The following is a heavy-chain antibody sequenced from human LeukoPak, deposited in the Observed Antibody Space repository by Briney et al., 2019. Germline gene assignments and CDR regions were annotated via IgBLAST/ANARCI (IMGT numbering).Heavy chain of an antibody. CDR1: GFTFGSHA. Sequence: GGSLRLSCEASGFTFGSHAMYWVRQAPGKGLEWVEGIFGSGGSPHYADSVKGRFTISRDNPQNTVYLQINSLRDEDTAVYYCGKTTVGYSSGQKPAWPVDYWGQGTLVTVSS. CDR2: IFGSGGSP. D-gene: IGHD5-18*01. J-gene: IGHJ4*02. V-gene: IGHV3-23*01. CDR3: GKTTVGYSSGQKPAWPVDY.